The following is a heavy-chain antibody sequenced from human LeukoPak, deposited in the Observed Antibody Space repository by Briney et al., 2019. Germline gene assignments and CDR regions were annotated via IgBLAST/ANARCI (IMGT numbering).Heavy chain of an antibody. Sequence: GGTLRLSCAASGFTFSSYSMSWVRQAPGKGLEWVSYISSSGSTIYYADSVKGRFTISRDNAKNSLYLQMNSLRAEDTAVYYCARVFMAAGTFYYYYMDVWGKGTTVTVSS. CDR1: GFTFSSYS. V-gene: IGHV3-48*04. J-gene: IGHJ6*03. CDR2: ISSSGSTI. CDR3: ARVFMAAGTFYYYYMDV. D-gene: IGHD6-13*01.